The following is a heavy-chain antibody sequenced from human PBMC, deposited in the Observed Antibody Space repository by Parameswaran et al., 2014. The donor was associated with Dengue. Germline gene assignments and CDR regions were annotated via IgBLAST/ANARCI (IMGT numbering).Heavy chain of an antibody. D-gene: IGHD3-10*01. J-gene: IGHJ4*02. CDR2: ISAYNGNT. CDR3: ARDHYYGSGSPFDY. Sequence: WVRQAPGQGLEWMGWISAYNGNTNYAQKLQGRVTMTTDTSTSTAYMELRSLRSDDTAVYYCARDHYYGSGSPFDYWGQGTLVTVSS. V-gene: IGHV1-18*01.